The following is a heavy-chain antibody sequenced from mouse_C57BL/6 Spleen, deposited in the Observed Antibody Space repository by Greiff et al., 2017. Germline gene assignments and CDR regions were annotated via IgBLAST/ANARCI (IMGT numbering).Heavy chain of an antibody. CDR1: GYTFTSYW. D-gene: IGHD2-5*01. J-gene: IGHJ2*01. CDR3: ARAYYSNPYAMDY. V-gene: IGHV1-55*01. Sequence: QVQLQQSGAELVKPGASVKMSCKASGYTFTSYWITWVKQRPGQGLEWLGDIYPGSGSTNYNEKFKSKATLTVDTSSSTAYMQLSSLTSEDSAVYYCARAYYSNPYAMDYWGQGTTLTVSS. CDR2: IYPGSGST.